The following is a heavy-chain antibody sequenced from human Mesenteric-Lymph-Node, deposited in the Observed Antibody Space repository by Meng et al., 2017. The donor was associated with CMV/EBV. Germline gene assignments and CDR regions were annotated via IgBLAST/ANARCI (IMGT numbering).Heavy chain of an antibody. D-gene: IGHD3-22*01. Sequence: GESLKISCAASGLTFSNRWMTWVRQAPGKGLEWVASVKEDGSDMNYVGSVKGRFTISRDNAQNSLFLQMNSLRAEDTALYYCARDWAYDRGGSYGMDVWGQGATVTVSS. CDR3: ARDWAYDRGGSYGMDV. J-gene: IGHJ6*02. CDR2: VKEDGSDM. V-gene: IGHV3-7*01. CDR1: GLTFSNRW.